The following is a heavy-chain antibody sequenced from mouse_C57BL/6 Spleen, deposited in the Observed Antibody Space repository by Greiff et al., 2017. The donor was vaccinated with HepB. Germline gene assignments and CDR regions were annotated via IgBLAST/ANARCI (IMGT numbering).Heavy chain of an antibody. Sequence: QVQLQQPGAELVRPGSSVKLSCKASGYTFTSYWMHWVKQRPIQGLEWIGNIDPSDSETHYNQKFKDKATLTVDKSSSTAYMQLSSLTSEDSAVYYCARLYGSSSWFAYWGQGTLVTVSA. J-gene: IGHJ3*01. CDR1: GYTFTSYW. V-gene: IGHV1-52*01. CDR2: IDPSDSET. CDR3: ARLYGSSSWFAY. D-gene: IGHD1-1*01.